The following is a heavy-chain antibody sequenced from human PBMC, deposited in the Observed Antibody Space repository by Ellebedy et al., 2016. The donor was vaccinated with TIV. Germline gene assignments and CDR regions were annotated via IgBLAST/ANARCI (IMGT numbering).Heavy chain of an antibody. V-gene: IGHV1-18*01. CDR3: ARSRVVAVPTIFDY. CDR2: ISAYNGNT. Sequence: ASVKVSCKASGYTFTSYGISWVRQAPGQGLEWMGWISAYNGNTDSAQKFQGRVTMTTDTSTSTVYMELRSLRSDDTAVYYCARSRVVAVPTIFDYWGQGTLVTVSP. D-gene: IGHD2-2*01. J-gene: IGHJ4*02. CDR1: GYTFTSYG.